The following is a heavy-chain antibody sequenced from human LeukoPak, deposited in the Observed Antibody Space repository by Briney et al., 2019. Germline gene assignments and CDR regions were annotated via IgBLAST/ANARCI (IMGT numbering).Heavy chain of an antibody. V-gene: IGHV3-48*03. CDR3: ANSIAVVTVPDY. J-gene: IGHJ4*02. CDR2: ISSSGNTI. CDR1: GFNFSSYE. D-gene: IGHD2-21*02. Sequence: GGSLRLSCAASGFNFSSYEMNWVRQSPGKGLEWVSYISSSGNTIYYAESMKGRFTISRENAKNSLYLQMNSLRAGDTAVYYCANSIAVVTVPDYWGQGTLVTVSS.